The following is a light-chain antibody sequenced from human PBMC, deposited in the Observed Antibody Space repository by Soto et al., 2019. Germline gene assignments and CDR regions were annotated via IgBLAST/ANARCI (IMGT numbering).Light chain of an antibody. Sequence: DIQMTQSPVSLSASVGDRVTITCRASQGISNYLAWYQQKPRKVPKLLIYAASTLQSGVPSRFGGSGSGADFTRTISGPKSEAVATYYCRKHNSAPCTFGQATKVYIK. CDR3: RKHNSAPCT. CDR1: QGISNY. J-gene: IGKJ1*01. V-gene: IGKV1-27*01. CDR2: AAS.